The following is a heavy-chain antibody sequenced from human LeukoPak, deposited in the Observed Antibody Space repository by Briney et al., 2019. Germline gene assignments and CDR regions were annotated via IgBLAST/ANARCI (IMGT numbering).Heavy chain of an antibody. V-gene: IGHV1-69*05. J-gene: IGHJ6*03. CDR2: IIPIFGTA. CDR3: ARVDVTIFGGYMDV. D-gene: IGHD3-3*01. CDR1: GGTFSSYA. Sequence: SVKVSCKVSGGTFSSYAISWVRQAPGQGLEWMGGIIPIFGTANYAQKFQGRVTITTDESTSTAYMELSSLRSEDTAVYYCARVDVTIFGGYMDVWGKGTTVTVSS.